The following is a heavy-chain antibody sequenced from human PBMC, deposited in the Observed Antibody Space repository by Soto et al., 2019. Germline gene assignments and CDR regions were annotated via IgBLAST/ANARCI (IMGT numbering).Heavy chain of an antibody. D-gene: IGHD6-19*01. J-gene: IGHJ4*02. CDR3: AREEDSSGWHKFDY. Sequence: SETLSLTCTVSGGSISSYYWSWIRQPPGKGLEWIGYIYYSGSTNYNPSLKSRVTISVDTSKNQFSLKLSSVTAADTAVYYCAREEDSSGWHKFDYWGQGTLVTVSS. CDR2: IYYSGST. V-gene: IGHV4-59*01. CDR1: GGSISSYY.